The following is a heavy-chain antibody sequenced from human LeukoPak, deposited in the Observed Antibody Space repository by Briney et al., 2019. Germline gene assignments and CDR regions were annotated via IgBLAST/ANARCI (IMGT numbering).Heavy chain of an antibody. CDR2: ISYDGSNK. J-gene: IGHJ4*02. CDR3: AKAHGGVAGRGFDY. Sequence: PGRSLRLSCAASGFTFSSYGMHWVRQAPGKGLEWVAVISYDGSNKYYADSVKGRFTISRDNSKNTLYLQMNSLRAEDTAVYYCAKAHGGVAGRGFDYWGQGALVTVSS. D-gene: IGHD6-19*01. CDR1: GFTFSSYG. V-gene: IGHV3-30*18.